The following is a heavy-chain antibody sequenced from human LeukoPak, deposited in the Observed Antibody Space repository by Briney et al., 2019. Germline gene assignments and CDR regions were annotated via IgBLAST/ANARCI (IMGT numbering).Heavy chain of an antibody. CDR1: GGSISSYY. CDR2: IYYSGST. Sequence: SETLSLTCTVSGGSISSYYWSWIRQAPGKGLEWIGYIYYSGSTNYNPSLKSRVTISVDTSKNQFSLKLSSVTAADTAVYYCARGRVAYSSSSPYYYGMDVWGQGTTVTVSS. J-gene: IGHJ6*02. V-gene: IGHV4-59*01. D-gene: IGHD6-6*01. CDR3: ARGRVAYSSSSPYYYGMDV.